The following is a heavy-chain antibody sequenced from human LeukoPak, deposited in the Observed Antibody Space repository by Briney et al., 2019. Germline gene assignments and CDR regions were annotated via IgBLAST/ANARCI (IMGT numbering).Heavy chain of an antibody. CDR2: IYYSGST. J-gene: IGHJ3*02. V-gene: IGHV4-31*03. CDR1: GGSISSGGYY. D-gene: IGHD3-9*01. Sequence: PSETLSLTCTVSGGSISSGGYYWSWIRQHPGKGLEWIGYIYYSGSTYYNLSLKSRVTLSVDTSKNQFSLKLSSVTAADTAVYYCARGRYDILTGYDDAFDIWGQGTMVTVSS. CDR3: ARGRYDILTGYDDAFDI.